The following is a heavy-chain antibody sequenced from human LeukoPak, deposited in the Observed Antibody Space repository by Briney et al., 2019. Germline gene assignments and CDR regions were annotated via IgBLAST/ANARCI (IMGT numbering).Heavy chain of an antibody. J-gene: IGHJ4*02. CDR3: AKDRTLYSSSWYYFDY. V-gene: IGHV3-23*01. Sequence: GGSLRLSCAASGFTFSSYAMSWVRQAPGKGLEWVSAISGSGGSTYYADSVKGRFTISRDNPKNTLYLQMNSLRAEDTAVYYCAKDRTLYSSSWYYFDYWGQGTLVTVSS. CDR1: GFTFSSYA. D-gene: IGHD6-13*01. CDR2: ISGSGGST.